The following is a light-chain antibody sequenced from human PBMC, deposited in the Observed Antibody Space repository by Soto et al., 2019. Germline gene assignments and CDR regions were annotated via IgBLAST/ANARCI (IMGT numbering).Light chain of an antibody. CDR2: QDS. J-gene: IGLJ2*01. CDR1: KLGDKY. CDR3: SSYTTSSTLHVV. Sequence: SSELTQPPSVSVSPGQTASITCSGDKLGDKYACWYQQKPGQSPVLVIYQDSKRPSRVSNRFSGSKSGNTASLTISGLQAEDEADYYCSSYTTSSTLHVVFGGGTKLTVL. V-gene: IGLV3-1*01.